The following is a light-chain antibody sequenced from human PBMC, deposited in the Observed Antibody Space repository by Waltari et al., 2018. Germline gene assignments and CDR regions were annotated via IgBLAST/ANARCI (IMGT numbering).Light chain of an antibody. J-gene: IGKJ1*01. CDR3: MQGIQLPWT. V-gene: IGKV2D-29*02. Sequence: DIVMTQTPLSLPVTPGEPASISCRSSQSLLHSNGYTYLFWYLQKPGQSPQLLIYLVSNRASGVPDRCSGSGSGTDFTLKISRVEAEDVGVYYCMQGIQLPWTFGQGTKVEIK. CDR2: LVS. CDR1: QSLLHSNGYTY.